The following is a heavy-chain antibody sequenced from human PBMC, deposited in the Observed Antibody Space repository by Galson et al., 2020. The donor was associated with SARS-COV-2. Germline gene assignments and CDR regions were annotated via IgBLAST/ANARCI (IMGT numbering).Heavy chain of an antibody. Sequence: ASVKVSCKVSGYTLTELSMHWVRQAPGKGLAWMGGFDPEDGETIYAQKFQGRVTMTEDTSTDTAYMELSSLRSEDTAVYYCATAHIVLMVYAIPDYYGMDVWGQGTTVTVSS. V-gene: IGHV1-24*01. CDR2: FDPEDGET. J-gene: IGHJ6*02. D-gene: IGHD2-8*01. CDR3: ATAHIVLMVYAIPDYYGMDV. CDR1: GYTLTELS.